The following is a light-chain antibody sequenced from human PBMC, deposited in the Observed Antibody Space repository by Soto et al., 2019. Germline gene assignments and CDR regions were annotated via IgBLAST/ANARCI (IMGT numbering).Light chain of an antibody. J-gene: IGKJ2*02. CDR2: DAS. CDR3: QQRSSWLRST. CDR1: QSVSSY. Sequence: EIVLTQSPATLSLSPGERATLSCRASQSVSSYLAWYQQKPGQAPRLLIHDASNRATGIPARFSGSGSGTDFTLTISSLEPEYFELYFCQQRSSWLRSTFGQETKLEIK. V-gene: IGKV3-11*01.